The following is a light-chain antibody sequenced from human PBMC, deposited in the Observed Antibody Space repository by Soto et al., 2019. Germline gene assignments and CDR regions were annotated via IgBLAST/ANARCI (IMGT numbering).Light chain of an antibody. Sequence: EIQMTQSPSTLSASFGDRVTITFRASQNIDISLAWFQQRPGQAPKVLIYAAPGLASGVPSTFSGSGSGTEFTLTISSLQPDDFATYYCQQCNTFWTFGQGTKVDIK. CDR3: QQCNTFWT. V-gene: IGKV1-5*01. J-gene: IGKJ1*01. CDR1: QNIDIS. CDR2: AAP.